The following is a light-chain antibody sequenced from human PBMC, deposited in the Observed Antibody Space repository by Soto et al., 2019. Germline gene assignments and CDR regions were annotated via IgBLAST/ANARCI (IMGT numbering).Light chain of an antibody. CDR1: QSLSVSY. J-gene: IGKJ1*01. CDR2: GTS. Sequence: EIVLTQSPGNLSLSPGDRATLSCRASQSLSVSYIAWYQQRPGQAPRLLIYGTSTRATGIPDRFSGSGSGTDFTLAISRLEPEDFAVYYCHQFGDSPQTFGQGTTVEI. V-gene: IGKV3-20*01. CDR3: HQFGDSPQT.